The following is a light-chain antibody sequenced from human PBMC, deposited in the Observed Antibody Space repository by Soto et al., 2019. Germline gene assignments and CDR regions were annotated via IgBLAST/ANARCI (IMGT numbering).Light chain of an antibody. V-gene: IGKV3-20*01. CDR1: QSVSSSY. CDR3: QQYGSSPPIT. CDR2: SAS. J-gene: IGKJ5*01. Sequence: EVVLTQSPGTLSLSPGERASLSCRASQSVSSSYLAWYQQKPGQAPRLLIYSASSRATGLPDRFSGSGSGTDFALTINRLEPEEFAVYYCQQYGSSPPITFGQGTRLQIK.